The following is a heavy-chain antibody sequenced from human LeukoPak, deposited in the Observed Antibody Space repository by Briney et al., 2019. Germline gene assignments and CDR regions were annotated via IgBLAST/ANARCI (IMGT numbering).Heavy chain of an antibody. CDR1: GGSISSYY. D-gene: IGHD3-10*01. Sequence: SETLSLTCTVSGGSISSYYWSWIRQPPGKGLEWIGYIYYSGSTNYNPSLKSRVTISVDTFKNQFSLKLSSVTAADTAVYYCARGDSYYYYYGMDDWGQGTTVTVSS. CDR3: ARGDSYYYYYGMDD. V-gene: IGHV4-59*08. CDR2: IYYSGST. J-gene: IGHJ6*02.